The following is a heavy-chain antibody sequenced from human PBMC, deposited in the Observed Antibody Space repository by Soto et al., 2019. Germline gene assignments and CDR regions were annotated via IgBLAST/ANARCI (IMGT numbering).Heavy chain of an antibody. V-gene: IGHV3-23*01. CDR3: AKVKIAIRYFDL. CDR2: ISGSGGST. D-gene: IGHD3-9*01. CDR1: GFTFSSYA. J-gene: IGHJ2*01. Sequence: EVQLLESGGGLVQPGGSLRLSCAASGFTFSSYAMSWVRQAPGKGLEWVSAISGSGGSTYYADSVKGRFTISRDNSKNTLYLQMNSLRDEDTAVYYCAKVKIAIRYFDLWGRGTLVTVSS.